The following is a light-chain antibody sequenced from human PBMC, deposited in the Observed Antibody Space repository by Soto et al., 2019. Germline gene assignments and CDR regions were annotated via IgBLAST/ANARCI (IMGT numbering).Light chain of an antibody. J-gene: IGKJ1*01. Sequence: IQLTQSPSSLSASVGDRVTITCRASQGISSYLAWYQQKPGKAPKLLIYAASTLQSGVPSRFSGSGSGTEFTLTISSLQPEDFETYYCQQLNLYHRKFGQGTK. V-gene: IGKV1-9*01. CDR3: QQLNLYHRK. CDR1: QGISSY. CDR2: AAS.